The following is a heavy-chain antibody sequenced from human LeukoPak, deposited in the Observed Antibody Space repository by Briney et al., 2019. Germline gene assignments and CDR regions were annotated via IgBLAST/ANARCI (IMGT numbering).Heavy chain of an antibody. D-gene: IGHD4-17*01. CDR3: AKDLSVTTTVYYYYYGMDV. CDR2: ISGSGGST. V-gene: IGHV3-23*01. J-gene: IGHJ6*02. CDR1: GFTFSSYA. Sequence: PGGSLRLSCAASGFTFSSYAMSWVRQAPGKGLEWVSAISGSGGSTYYADSVKGRFTISRDNSKNTLYLQMNSLRAEDTAVYYCAKDLSVTTTVYYYYYGMDVWGQGTTVTVSS.